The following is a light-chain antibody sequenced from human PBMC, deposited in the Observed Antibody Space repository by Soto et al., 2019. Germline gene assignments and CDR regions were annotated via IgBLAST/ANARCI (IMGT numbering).Light chain of an antibody. V-gene: IGKV3-20*01. CDR1: QSITSNY. Sequence: EIVLTQSPGTLSLSPGERATLFCRASQSITSNYLAWYQQKPGQAPRLLIYNAFLRAAGIPDRFSGSGSGTDFTLTINSLEPEDFAMYYCQHYSNSPLTLYAFGQGTNLEIK. J-gene: IGKJ2*01. CDR2: NAF. CDR3: QHYSNSPLTLYA.